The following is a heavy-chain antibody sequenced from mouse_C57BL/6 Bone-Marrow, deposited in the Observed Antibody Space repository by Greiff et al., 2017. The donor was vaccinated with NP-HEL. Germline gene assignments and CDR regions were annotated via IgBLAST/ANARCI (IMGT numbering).Heavy chain of an antibody. J-gene: IGHJ2*01. V-gene: IGHV1-22*01. CDR1: GYTFTDYN. CDR2: INPNNGGT. D-gene: IGHD2-4*01. Sequence: EVQLQQSGPELVKPGASVKMSCKASGYTFTDYNMHWVKQSHGKSLEWIGYINPNNGGTSYNQKFKGKATLTVNKSSSTAYMELRSLTSEDSAVYYCARGEDYVPLFDYWGQGTTLTVSS. CDR3: ARGEDYVPLFDY.